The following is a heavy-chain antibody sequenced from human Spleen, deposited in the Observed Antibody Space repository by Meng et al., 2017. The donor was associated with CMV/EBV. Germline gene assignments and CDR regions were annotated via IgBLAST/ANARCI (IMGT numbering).Heavy chain of an antibody. CDR2: INPSGGGT. V-gene: IGHV1-2*06. Sequence: ASVKVSCKASGYRFTTYHMHWIRQAPGQGLEWMGRINPSGGGTNYAQKFQGRVTMTRDTSSSTAYMELSSLTSDDTAVYYCARVPRLGVLRFLEWLLPFDYWGQGTLVTVSS. CDR3: ARVPRLGVLRFLEWLLPFDY. J-gene: IGHJ4*02. CDR1: GYRFTTYH. D-gene: IGHD3-3*01.